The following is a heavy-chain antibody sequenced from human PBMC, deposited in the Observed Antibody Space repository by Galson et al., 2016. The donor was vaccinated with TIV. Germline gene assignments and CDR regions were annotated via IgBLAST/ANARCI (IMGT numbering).Heavy chain of an antibody. CDR2: ISYDGNSK. CDR1: GSIFSGHA. J-gene: IGHJ6*02. D-gene: IGHD2-21*01. V-gene: IGHV3-30*01. CDR3: AKTMIENVYYSGMDV. Sequence: CAASGSIFSGHAMHWVRQAPGKGLEWVAVISYDGNSKFYADSVKGRFSISRDNSKNTLSLQMNSLRPEDSAVYFCAKTMIENVYYSGMDVWGQGTTVTVSS.